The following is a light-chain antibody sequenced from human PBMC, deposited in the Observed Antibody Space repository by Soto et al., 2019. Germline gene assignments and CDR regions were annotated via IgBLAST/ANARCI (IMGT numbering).Light chain of an antibody. CDR3: CSYAGSSTNV. J-gene: IGLJ1*01. Sequence: QSALTQPASVSGSPGQSITISCTGTSSDVGGYNYVSWYQQHPGKAPKLIIFEVSNRPSGVSDRFSGSKSGNTASLTISGLQAEDEADYYCCSYAGSSTNVFGTGTKLTVL. CDR2: EVS. CDR1: SSDVGGYNY. V-gene: IGLV2-14*01.